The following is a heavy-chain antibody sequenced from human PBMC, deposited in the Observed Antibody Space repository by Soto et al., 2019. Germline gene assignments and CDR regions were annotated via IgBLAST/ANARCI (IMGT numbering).Heavy chain of an antibody. V-gene: IGHV3-49*03. D-gene: IGHD1-26*01. Sequence: TGVPMRLSCTGSGFTIGDYAMSWFRQAPGKGLEWVGLIRSKANGGTTEYAASVKGRFTVSRDDSKSIAYLQMNSLKIEDSAVYYCTGGSYSIWGQGTMVTVSS. J-gene: IGHJ3*02. CDR1: GFTIGDYA. CDR3: TGGSYSI. CDR2: IRSKANGGTT.